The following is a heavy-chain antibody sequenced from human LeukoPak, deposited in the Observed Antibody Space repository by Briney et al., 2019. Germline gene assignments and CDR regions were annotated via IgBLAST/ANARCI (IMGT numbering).Heavy chain of an antibody. CDR3: ARRYCSSTSCWGYNWFDP. CDR2: MNPNSGNT. V-gene: IGHV1-8*01. CDR1: GYTFTSYD. D-gene: IGHD2-2*01. J-gene: IGHJ5*02. Sequence: GASVKVSCKASGYTFTSYDINWVRQATGQGLEWMGWMNPNSGNTGYAQKFQGRVIMTRNTSISTAYMELSSLRSGDTAVYYCARRYCSSTSCWGYNWFDPWGQGTLVTVSS.